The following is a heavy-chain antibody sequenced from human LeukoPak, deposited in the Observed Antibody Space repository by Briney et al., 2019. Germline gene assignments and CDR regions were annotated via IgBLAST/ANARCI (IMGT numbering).Heavy chain of an antibody. CDR1: GGSLSSYY. V-gene: IGHV4-59*08. CDR3: ARVPVDYYDSSGYLGLNYNWFDP. J-gene: IGHJ5*02. Sequence: SDTLSLTCTVSGGSLSSYYWIWIRQPPGKGLEWLGYIYYSGSTNYNPSLKSRVTISVDTSKNQFSLKLSSVTAADTAVYYCARVPVDYYDSSGYLGLNYNWFDPWGQGTLVTVSS. CDR2: IYYSGST. D-gene: IGHD3-22*01.